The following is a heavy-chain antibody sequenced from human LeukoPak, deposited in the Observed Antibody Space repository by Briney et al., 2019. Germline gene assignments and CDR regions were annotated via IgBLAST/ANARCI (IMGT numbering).Heavy chain of an antibody. D-gene: IGHD3-22*01. CDR3: AREGTDDSSGYYYEYYFDY. J-gene: IGHJ4*02. CDR2: INPNSGGT. V-gene: IGHV1-2*02. CDR1: GYTFTGYY. Sequence: GASVKVSCKASGYTFTGYYMHWVRQAPGQGLEWMGWINPNSGGTNYAQKFQGRVTMTRDTSISTVYMELSSLRSEDTAVYYCAREGTDDSSGYYYEYYFDYWGQGTLVTVSS.